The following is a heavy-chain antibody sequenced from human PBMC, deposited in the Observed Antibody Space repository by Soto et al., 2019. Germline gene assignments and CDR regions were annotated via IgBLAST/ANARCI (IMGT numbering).Heavy chain of an antibody. Sequence: SETLSLTCTVSGGSISNYYWSWIRQPPGKGLEWIGYIQYSGSSNYNPSLKSRVTISVDTSKNQFSLKLNSVTAADTAVYYCARGSYRNLPNYWGQGTLVTVSS. CDR3: ARGSYRNLPNY. J-gene: IGHJ4*02. V-gene: IGHV4-59*01. CDR2: IQYSGSS. CDR1: GGSISNYY. D-gene: IGHD4-4*01.